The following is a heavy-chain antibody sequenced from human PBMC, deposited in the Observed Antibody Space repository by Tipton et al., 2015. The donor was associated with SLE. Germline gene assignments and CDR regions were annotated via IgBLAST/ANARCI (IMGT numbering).Heavy chain of an antibody. D-gene: IGHD3-10*01. CDR1: GFTFSGFE. V-gene: IGHV3-48*03. CDR2: ISSSGSII. Sequence: SLRLSCAASGFTFSGFEMNWVRQAPGKGLEWISYISSSGSIIYYADSVKGRFTISRDNAKNALYLQMNSLRAEDTAVYYCAKMGDASGSYYNYWGQGTLITVSS. CDR3: AKMGDASGSYYNY. J-gene: IGHJ4*02.